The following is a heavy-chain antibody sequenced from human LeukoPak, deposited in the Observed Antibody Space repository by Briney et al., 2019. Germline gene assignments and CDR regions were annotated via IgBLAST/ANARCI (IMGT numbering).Heavy chain of an antibody. CDR3: ASRLNVLRYFDETRAGGAFDI. Sequence: SVKVSCKASGGTFSSYAINWVRQAPGQGLEWMGGIIPIFGTANYAQKFQGRVTITTDESTSTAYMELSSLRSEDTAVYYCASRLNVLRYFDETRAGGAFDIWGQGTMVTVSS. D-gene: IGHD3-9*01. CDR2: IIPIFGTA. V-gene: IGHV1-69*05. J-gene: IGHJ3*02. CDR1: GGTFSSYA.